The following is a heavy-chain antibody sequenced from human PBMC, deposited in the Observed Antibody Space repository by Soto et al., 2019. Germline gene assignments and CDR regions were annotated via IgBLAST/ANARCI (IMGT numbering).Heavy chain of an antibody. J-gene: IGHJ6*03. Sequence: PSETLSLTCTVSGGSISGYYWSWIRQPPGKGLEWIGYISYSGTTNYNPSLKSRVTISTDTPKSQFSLNLSSVTAADTAVYYCARLGVTAWDLYMDFWAKGTTVTVSS. CDR3: ARLGVTAWDLYMDF. CDR2: ISYSGTT. CDR1: GGSISGYY. D-gene: IGHD1-20*01. V-gene: IGHV4-59*01.